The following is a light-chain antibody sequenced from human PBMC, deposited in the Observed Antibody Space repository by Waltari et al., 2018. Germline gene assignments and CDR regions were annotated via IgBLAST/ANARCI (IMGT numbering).Light chain of an antibody. CDR1: QSVSSSY. J-gene: IGKJ2*01. CDR2: GTS. V-gene: IGKV3-20*01. CDR3: QQYGSSPPYT. Sequence: EIVLTQSPGTLSLSPGERDTLSCRASQSVSSSYLAWYQQRPGQPPRLLLYGTSNRATGIPDRFSGSGSGTDFTLTISRLEPEDFAVYYCQQYGSSPPYTFGQGTKLEIK.